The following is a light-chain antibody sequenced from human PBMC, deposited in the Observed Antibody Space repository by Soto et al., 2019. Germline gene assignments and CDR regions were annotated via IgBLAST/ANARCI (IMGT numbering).Light chain of an antibody. V-gene: IGKV3-20*01. J-gene: IGKJ4*01. CDR2: GAS. Sequence: EIVLTQSPGTLSLSPGDRATISCRASQSVSSSFVSWYQQKPGQAHSLLIYGASSRGTGIPERFSGSGSGTDFTLTISSLEPEDVAVYYCQQYDRSSLTFGGGTKVEIK. CDR1: QSVSSSF. CDR3: QQYDRSSLT.